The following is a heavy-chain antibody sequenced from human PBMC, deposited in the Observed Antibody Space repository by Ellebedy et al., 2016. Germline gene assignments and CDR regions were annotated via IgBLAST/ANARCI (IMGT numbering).Heavy chain of an antibody. CDR1: GGSISSTNYY. D-gene: IGHD6-13*01. J-gene: IGHJ5*02. CDR3: ARHGPSSSTWLNWFNP. Sequence: GSLRLXXTVSGGSISSTNYYWGWIRQPPGKGLEWIGSINYSGSTYYNPSLKSRLTMSVDTSKNQFSLKLSSVTAADTAVYHCARHGPSSSTWLNWFNPWGQGSLVTVSS. V-gene: IGHV4-39*01. CDR2: INYSGST.